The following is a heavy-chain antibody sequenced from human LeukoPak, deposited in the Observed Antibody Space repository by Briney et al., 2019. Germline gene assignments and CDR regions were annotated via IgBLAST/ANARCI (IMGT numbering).Heavy chain of an antibody. Sequence: GGSLRLSCAASGFTFSSYEMNWVRQAPGKGLEWVSYISSSGSTIYYADSVKGRFTISRDNAKNSLYLQMNSLRAEDTAVYYCARGRPTFSGSYNSYYYYYMDVWGKGTTVTVSS. CDR1: GFTFSSYE. CDR3: ARGRPTFSGSYNSYYYYYMDV. J-gene: IGHJ6*03. CDR2: ISSSGSTI. V-gene: IGHV3-48*03. D-gene: IGHD1-26*01.